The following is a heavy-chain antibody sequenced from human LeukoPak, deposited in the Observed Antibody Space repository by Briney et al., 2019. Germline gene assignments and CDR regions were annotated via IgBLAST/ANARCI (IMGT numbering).Heavy chain of an antibody. V-gene: IGHV3-66*01. J-gene: IGHJ4*02. CDR1: RFIFSNYA. CDR2: IYCGGST. Sequence: PGGSLRLSCAASRFIFSNYAMTWVRQAPGKGLEWVSVIYCGGSTYYADSVKGRFTISRDNSKNTLYLQMNSLRAEDTAVYYCAGRDGYNSPSDYWGQGTLVTLSS. CDR3: AGRDGYNSPSDY. D-gene: IGHD5-24*01.